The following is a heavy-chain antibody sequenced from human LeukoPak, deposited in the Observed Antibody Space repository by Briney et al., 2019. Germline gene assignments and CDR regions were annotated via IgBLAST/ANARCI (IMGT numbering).Heavy chain of an antibody. J-gene: IGHJ4*02. D-gene: IGHD3-22*01. V-gene: IGHV1-69*05. CDR2: IIPIFGTA. Sequence: SVKVSCKASGGTFSSYAISWVRQAPGQGLEWMGRIIPIFGTANYAQKFQGRVTITTDESTSTAYMELSSLRSEDTAAYYCARVPHPSGYPYYFDYWGQGTLVTVSS. CDR3: ARVPHPSGYPYYFDY. CDR1: GGTFSSYA.